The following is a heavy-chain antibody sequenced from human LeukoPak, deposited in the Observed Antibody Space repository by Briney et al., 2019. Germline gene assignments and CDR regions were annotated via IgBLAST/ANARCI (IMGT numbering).Heavy chain of an antibody. J-gene: IGHJ4*02. Sequence: PGGALRLSCAASGFTFSRYAMSWVRQAPGKGLEWVPSVSTDGDTYYTDSVKGRFTISGDVSRNTLFLEMISLRAEDTALYYCARSRSGSVAGTSDYWGQGTQVIVSS. V-gene: IGHV3-23*01. D-gene: IGHD6-19*01. CDR3: ARSRSGSVAGTSDY. CDR2: VSTDGDT. CDR1: GFTFSRYA.